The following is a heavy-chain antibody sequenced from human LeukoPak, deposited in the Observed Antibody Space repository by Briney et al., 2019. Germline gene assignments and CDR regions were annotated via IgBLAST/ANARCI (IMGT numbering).Heavy chain of an antibody. CDR1: GGSISSYY. Sequence: SETLSLTCTVSGGSISSYYWSWIRQPPGKGLEWIGYIYYSGSTNYNPSLKSRVTISVDTSKNQFSLKLSSVTAADTAVYYCARGLIGSGWHLQGRWFDPWGQGTLVTVSS. CDR2: IYYSGST. J-gene: IGHJ5*02. CDR3: ARGLIGSGWHLQGRWFDP. V-gene: IGHV4-59*01. D-gene: IGHD6-19*01.